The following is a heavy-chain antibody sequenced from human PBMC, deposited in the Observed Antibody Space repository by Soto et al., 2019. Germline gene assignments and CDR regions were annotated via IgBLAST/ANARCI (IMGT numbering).Heavy chain of an antibody. Sequence: QVKLVQSGAEVRKPGASVKVSCKASGYTFTSFAINWVRQAPGQRLEWVGWINAGNGATTYSQNFQGRATMTRDTSSNTASMELRSLRSEDTAVFYYEIFCSSSLCYAAFDYWGQGTLVTVTS. J-gene: IGHJ4*02. V-gene: IGHV1-3*01. D-gene: IGHD2-2*01. CDR1: GYTFTSFA. CDR3: EIFCSSSLCYAAFDY. CDR2: INAGNGAT.